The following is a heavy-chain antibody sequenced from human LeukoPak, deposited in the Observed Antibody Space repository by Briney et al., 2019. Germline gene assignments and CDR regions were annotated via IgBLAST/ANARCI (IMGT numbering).Heavy chain of an antibody. Sequence: GASAKVSCKASGGTFSSYAISWVRQAPGQGLEWMGGIIPIFGTANYAQKFQGRVTITTDESTSTAYMELSSLRSEDTAVYYCARASLPYYYDSSGYPIAFDIWGRGTMVTVSS. CDR3: ARASLPYYYDSSGYPIAFDI. J-gene: IGHJ3*02. V-gene: IGHV1-69*05. D-gene: IGHD3-22*01. CDR1: GGTFSSYA. CDR2: IIPIFGTA.